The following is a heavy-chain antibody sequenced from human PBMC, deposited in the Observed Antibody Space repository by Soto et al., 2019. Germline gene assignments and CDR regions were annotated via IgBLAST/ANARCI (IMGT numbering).Heavy chain of an antibody. V-gene: IGHV3-21*01. CDR3: ARLAVAGTHWPYYYYYYGMDV. J-gene: IGHJ6*02. CDR1: GFTFSSYS. D-gene: IGHD6-19*01. CDR2: ISSSSSYI. Sequence: PWGSLRLSCAASGFTFSSYSMNWVRQAPGKGLEWVSSISSSSSYIYYADSVKGRFTISRGNAKNSLYLQMNSLRAEDTAVYYCARLAVAGTHWPYYYYYYGMDVWGQGTTVTVSS.